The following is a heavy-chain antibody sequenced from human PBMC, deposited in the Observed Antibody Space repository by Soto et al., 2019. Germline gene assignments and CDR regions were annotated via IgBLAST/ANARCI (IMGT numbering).Heavy chain of an antibody. J-gene: IGHJ4*02. CDR1: GFTFSSYA. CDR3: AKDGSDYDFWSGYYLDY. D-gene: IGHD3-3*01. CDR2: ISGSGGST. V-gene: IGHV3-23*01. Sequence: PGGSLRLSCAASGFTFSSYAMSWVRQAPGKGLEWVSAISGSGGSTYYADSVKGRFTISRDNSKNTLYLQMDSLRAEDTAVYYCAKDGSDYDFWSGYYLDYWGQGTLVTVSS.